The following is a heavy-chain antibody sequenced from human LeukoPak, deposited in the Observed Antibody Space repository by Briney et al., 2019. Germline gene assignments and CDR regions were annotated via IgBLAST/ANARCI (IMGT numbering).Heavy chain of an antibody. CDR2: ISSSSSYI. V-gene: IGHV3-21*01. CDR3: ASCSGGSCYSGYYYYYYGMDV. CDR1: GFTFSNYA. J-gene: IGHJ6*02. D-gene: IGHD2-15*01. Sequence: GGSLRLACAASGFTFSNYAMSWVRQAPGKGLEWVSSISSSSSYIYYADSVKGRFTISRDNAKNSLYLQMNSLRAEDTAVYYCASCSGGSCYSGYYYYYYGMDVWGQGTTVTVSS.